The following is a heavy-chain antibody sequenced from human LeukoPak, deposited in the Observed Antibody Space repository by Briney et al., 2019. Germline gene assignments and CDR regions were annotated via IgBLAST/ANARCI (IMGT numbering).Heavy chain of an antibody. Sequence: ASVKVSCKASGYTFTSYYMHWVRQAPGQGLEWMGIINPSGGSTSYAQKFQGRVTMTRDMSTSTVYMELSSLRSEDTAVYYCARDRRSVGYPSNFDYWGQGTLVTVSS. J-gene: IGHJ4*02. CDR3: ARDRRSVGYPSNFDY. D-gene: IGHD2-8*02. CDR2: INPSGGST. CDR1: GYTFTSYY. V-gene: IGHV1-46*01.